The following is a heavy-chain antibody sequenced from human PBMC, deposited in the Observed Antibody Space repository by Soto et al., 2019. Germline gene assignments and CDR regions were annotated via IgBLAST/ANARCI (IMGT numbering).Heavy chain of an antibody. CDR1: GFTIINYA. V-gene: IGHV3-64D*06. CDR3: VKDRYVDY. Sequence: GGSLRLSCPVSGFTIINYAMHWVRQAPGKGLQYVASISSNGDSTYYADSVKGRFTISRDNSKNTLYLQMSNLRTEDTAVYYCVKDRYVDYWGQGILVTVSS. J-gene: IGHJ4*02. D-gene: IGHD3-16*02. CDR2: ISSNGDST.